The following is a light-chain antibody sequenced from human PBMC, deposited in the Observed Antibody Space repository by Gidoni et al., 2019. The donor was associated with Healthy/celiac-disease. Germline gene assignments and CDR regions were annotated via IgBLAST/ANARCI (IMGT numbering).Light chain of an antibody. V-gene: IGKV3-15*01. Sequence: ELVMTHSPATLSVSPGERATLSCRASQSVSSNLAWYQQKPGQAPRLLIDGASTRATGIPARFSGSGSGTEFTLTISSLQSEDFAVYYCQQYNNWPPTFGQGTKVEIK. CDR1: QSVSSN. J-gene: IGKJ1*01. CDR3: QQYNNWPPT. CDR2: GAS.